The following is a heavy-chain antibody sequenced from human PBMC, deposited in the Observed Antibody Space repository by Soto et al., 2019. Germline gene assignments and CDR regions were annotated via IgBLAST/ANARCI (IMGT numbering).Heavy chain of an antibody. D-gene: IGHD3-10*01. J-gene: IGHJ4*02. V-gene: IGHV4-61*01. CDR2: IYYSGST. CDR3: ARLALVRGVIIMRTFDY. CDR1: GGSVSSGSYY. Sequence: PWETLSLTCTVSGGSVSSGSYYWSWIRQPPGKGLEWIGYIYYSGSTNYNPSLKSRVTISVDTSKNQFSLKLSSVTAADTAVYYCARLALVRGVIIMRTFDYWGQGTLVTVSS.